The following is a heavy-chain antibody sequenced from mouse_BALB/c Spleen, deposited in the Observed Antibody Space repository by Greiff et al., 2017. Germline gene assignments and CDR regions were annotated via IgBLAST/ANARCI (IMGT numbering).Heavy chain of an antibody. V-gene: IGHV1-62-2*01. Sequence: VQLQQSGAELVKPGASVKLSCKASGYTFTEYIIHWVKQRSGQGLEWIGWFYPGSGSIKYNEKFKDKATLTADKSSSTVYMELSRLTSEDSAVYFCARHEEGYGYGQAWFAYWGQGTLVTVSA. CDR2: FYPGSGSI. J-gene: IGHJ3*01. D-gene: IGHD2-2*01. CDR1: GYTFTEYI. CDR3: ARHEEGYGYGQAWFAY.